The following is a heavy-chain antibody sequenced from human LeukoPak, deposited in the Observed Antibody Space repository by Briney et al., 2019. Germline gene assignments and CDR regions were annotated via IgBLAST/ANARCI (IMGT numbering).Heavy chain of an antibody. V-gene: IGHV4-39*07. CDR2: IFYSGST. J-gene: IGHJ3*01. Sequence: SETLSLTCTVSGGSISTSNYYWGWIRQPPGKGLEWIGNIFYSGSTYYSPSLRSRVTISLDTSRNQFSLKLSSVTAADTAVYCCARFYYYDSSGYYYPWGQGTMVTVSS. CDR1: GGSISTSNYY. CDR3: ARFYYYDSSGYYYP. D-gene: IGHD3-22*01.